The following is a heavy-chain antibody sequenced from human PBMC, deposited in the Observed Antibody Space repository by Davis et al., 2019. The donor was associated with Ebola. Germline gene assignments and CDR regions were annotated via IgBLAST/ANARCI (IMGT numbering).Heavy chain of an antibody. CDR3: SERGSSV. D-gene: IGHD3-10*01. J-gene: IGHJ4*02. Sequence: PGGSLRLSCTVSGVSISRHYWSWIRQPPGKRLEWIGSIYYTGSAYYNSSLASRATISVDTSKNQFSLKLTSVTVADTAMYYCSERGSSVWGQGTLVTVSS. CDR1: GVSISRHY. CDR2: IYYTGSA. V-gene: IGHV4-59*03.